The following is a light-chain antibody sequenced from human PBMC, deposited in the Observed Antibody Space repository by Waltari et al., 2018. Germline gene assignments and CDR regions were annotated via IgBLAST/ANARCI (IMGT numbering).Light chain of an antibody. J-gene: IGLJ2*01. V-gene: IGLV1-40*01. Sequence: QSVLTQPPSVSGAPGQRVTISCTGSSSNIGAGYDVHWYQQLPGTAHKLLLYGNSNRPSGVPDRFSGSKSGTSASLAIAGLQAEDEADYYCQSYDSSLSGGVFGGGTKLTVL. CDR3: QSYDSSLSGGV. CDR1: SSNIGAGYD. CDR2: GNS.